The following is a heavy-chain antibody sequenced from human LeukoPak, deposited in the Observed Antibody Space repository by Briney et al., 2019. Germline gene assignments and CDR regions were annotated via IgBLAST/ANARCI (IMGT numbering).Heavy chain of an antibody. Sequence: GGSLRLSSADSGFTFSISAMNWVRQAPAKGLEGVSTISGSGDYIYYAVSVKGRFTISRDSSKNTLYVQMHRLRAGDMALLHCVTNWSLDYWGQGTLVSVSS. CDR1: GFTFSISA. D-gene: IGHD3-9*01. CDR2: ISGSGDYI. V-gene: IGHV3-23*01. J-gene: IGHJ4*02. CDR3: VTNWSLDY.